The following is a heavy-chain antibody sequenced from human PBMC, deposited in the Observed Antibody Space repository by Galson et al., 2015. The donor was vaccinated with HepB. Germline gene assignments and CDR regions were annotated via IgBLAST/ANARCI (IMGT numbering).Heavy chain of an antibody. D-gene: IGHD1-26*01. CDR1: GFTFTSYW. CDR3: ARGYSGGMDL. J-gene: IGHJ6*02. Sequence: SLRLSCAASGFTFTSYWMHWVRQAPGKGLVWVSRINSDGSSTNYAGSVKGRFTISRDNAKNTLYLQMNSLRAEDTAVYYSARGYSGGMDLWGQGTTVTVSS. V-gene: IGHV3-74*01. CDR2: INSDGSST.